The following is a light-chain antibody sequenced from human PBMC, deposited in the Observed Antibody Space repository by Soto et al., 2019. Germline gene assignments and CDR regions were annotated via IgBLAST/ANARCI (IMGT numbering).Light chain of an antibody. Sequence: DIVMTQSPHSLTVSLGERATINCQSSQSLLYNSNDKTYLAWYQQKPGQPPKLLIYWASTRASGVPDRFSGSGSGTDFTLTISSLQAADVAIYYCQQYLTIPLTFGGGTKVEIK. CDR3: QQYLTIPLT. J-gene: IGKJ4*01. CDR1: QSLLYNSNDKTY. CDR2: WAS. V-gene: IGKV4-1*01.